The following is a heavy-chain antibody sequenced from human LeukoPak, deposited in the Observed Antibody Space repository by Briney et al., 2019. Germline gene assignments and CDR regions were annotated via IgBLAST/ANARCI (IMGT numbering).Heavy chain of an antibody. CDR2: IKQDGSEK. Sequence: GGSLRLSCAASGLTFNNYWMNWVRQAPGKGLEWVANIKQDGSEKKYVDSVKGRFTISRDNAKKSLYLQMNSLRAEDTAVYYCARGKYDSSGYPLLGFDYWGQGTLVTVSS. D-gene: IGHD3-22*01. CDR3: ARGKYDSSGYPLLGFDY. J-gene: IGHJ4*02. CDR1: GLTFNNYW. V-gene: IGHV3-7*01.